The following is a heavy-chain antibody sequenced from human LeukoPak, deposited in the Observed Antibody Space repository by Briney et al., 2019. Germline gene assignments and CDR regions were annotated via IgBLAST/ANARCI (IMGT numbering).Heavy chain of an antibody. V-gene: IGHV3-21*01. CDR2: ISSSSSYI. D-gene: IGHD3-22*01. J-gene: IGHJ4*02. CDR3: AREGVVVIGFDH. Sequence: KPGGSLRLSCAASGFTFSSYSMNWVRQAPGKGLEWVSSISSSSSYIYYADSVKGRFTISRDNAKNSLYLQMNSLRAEDTAVYYCAREGVVVIGFDHWGQGTLVTVSS. CDR1: GFTFSSYS.